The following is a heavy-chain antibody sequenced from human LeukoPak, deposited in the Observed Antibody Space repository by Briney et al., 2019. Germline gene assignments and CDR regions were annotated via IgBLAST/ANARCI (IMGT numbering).Heavy chain of an antibody. Sequence: PGGPLRLSCAASGFTFSSYGMSWVRQAPGKGLEWVSAISGSGDSTYYADSVKGRLTISRDTSKNTLYLAMNSLRAEDTAVYYCAKNNELGGYSSGWYLVWFDPWGQGTLVTVSS. CDR2: ISGSGDST. CDR3: AKNNELGGYSSGWYLVWFDP. CDR1: GFTFSSYG. J-gene: IGHJ5*02. V-gene: IGHV3-23*01. D-gene: IGHD6-19*01.